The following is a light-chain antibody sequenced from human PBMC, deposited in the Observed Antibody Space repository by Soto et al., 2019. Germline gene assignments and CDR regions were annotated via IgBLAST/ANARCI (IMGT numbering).Light chain of an antibody. CDR3: QQYGSSPLT. CDR2: GAS. V-gene: IGKV3-20*01. CDR1: QSVSSGY. Sequence: EIVLTQSPGTLSLSPGERVTLSCRASQSVSSGYLAWYQQKPGQAPRLLIYGASSRATGIPDRFSGSGSGTDFTLTIGRLEPEDFAVYYCQQYGSSPLTFGGGTKVDIK. J-gene: IGKJ4*01.